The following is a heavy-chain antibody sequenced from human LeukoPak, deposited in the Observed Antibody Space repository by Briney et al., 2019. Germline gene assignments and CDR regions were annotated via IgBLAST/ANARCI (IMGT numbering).Heavy chain of an antibody. CDR1: GFTFSSYA. Sequence: RTGGSLRLSCAASGFTFSSYAMHWVRQAPGKGLEWVGRIKSKTDGGTTDYAAPVKGRFTISRDDSKNTLYLQMNSLKTEDTAVYYCTGPVVAATPHYYMDVWGKGTTVTVSS. V-gene: IGHV3-15*01. D-gene: IGHD2-15*01. J-gene: IGHJ6*03. CDR2: IKSKTDGGTT. CDR3: TGPVVAATPHYYMDV.